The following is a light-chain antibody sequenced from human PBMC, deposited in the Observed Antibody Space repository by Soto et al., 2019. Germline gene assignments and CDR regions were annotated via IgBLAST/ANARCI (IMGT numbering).Light chain of an antibody. Sequence: QSVLTQPPSASGTPGQRVTISCSGSSSNIGSYPVNWYQQLPGAAPKLLIYINDQRPSGVPDRFSGSKSGTSASLAISGLQSEDEADYYCAAWDDSLTGVVFGGGTQLTVL. J-gene: IGLJ2*01. CDR1: SSNIGSYP. CDR2: IND. V-gene: IGLV1-44*01. CDR3: AAWDDSLTGVV.